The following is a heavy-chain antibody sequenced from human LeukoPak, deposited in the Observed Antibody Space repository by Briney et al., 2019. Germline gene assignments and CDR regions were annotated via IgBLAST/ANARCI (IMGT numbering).Heavy chain of an antibody. CDR3: GVHIVATGAYYYYGMDV. J-gene: IGHJ6*02. V-gene: IGHV1-18*01. D-gene: IGHD5-12*01. Sequence: ASVKVSCKASGYTFTSYGISWVRQAPGQGLEWMGWISAYNGNTNYAQKPQGRVTMTTDTSTSTAYMELRSLRSDDTAVYYCGVHIVATGAYYYYGMDVWGQGTTVTVSS. CDR1: GYTFTSYG. CDR2: ISAYNGNT.